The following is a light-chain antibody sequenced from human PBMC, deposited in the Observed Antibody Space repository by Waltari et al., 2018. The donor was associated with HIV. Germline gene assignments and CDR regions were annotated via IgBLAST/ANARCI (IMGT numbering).Light chain of an antibody. CDR3: QVWDYNSDRWV. CDR2: DDS. CDR1: NIGTKN. J-gene: IGLJ3*02. Sequence: SYVLTQPPSVSVAPGQTARITCGGNNIGTKNMHWYQQRPGQAPVLVVSDDSDRPSGIPERFSGSNSANTATLSISRVEAGDEADYYCQVWDYNSDRWVFGGGTKLTVL. V-gene: IGLV3-21*02.